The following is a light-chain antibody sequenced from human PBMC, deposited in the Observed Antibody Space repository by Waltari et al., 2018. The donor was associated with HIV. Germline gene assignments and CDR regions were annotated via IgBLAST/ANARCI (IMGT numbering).Light chain of an antibody. V-gene: IGKV1-39*01. J-gene: IGKJ1*01. Sequence: DIQMTQSPSSLSVSVGDRVTITCPASQSISSYLNWYQQKPGKAPKLLIYAASSLQSGVPSRFNGSGSGTDFTLTISSLQPEDFATYYCQQSYGTPRTFGQGTKVEIK. CDR2: AAS. CDR3: QQSYGTPRT. CDR1: QSISSY.